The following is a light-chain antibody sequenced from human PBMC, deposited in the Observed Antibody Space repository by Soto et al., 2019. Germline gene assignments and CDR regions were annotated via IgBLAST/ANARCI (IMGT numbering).Light chain of an antibody. J-gene: IGLJ2*01. CDR3: QSYDSSLSGSV. CDR1: SSNIGAGYD. V-gene: IGLV1-40*01. Sequence: QSVLTQPPSVSGAPGQRVTISCTGSSSNIGAGYDVHWYQQLPGTAPKLLIYGNSHRPSGVPDRFSGSKSDTSASLAITGLQAEDEADYYCQSYDSSLSGSVFGGGTKVTVL. CDR2: GNS.